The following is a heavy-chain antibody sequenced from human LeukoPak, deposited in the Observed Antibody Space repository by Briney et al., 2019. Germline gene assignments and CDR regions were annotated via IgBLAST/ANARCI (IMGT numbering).Heavy chain of an antibody. V-gene: IGHV4-39*01. CDR2: IYYSGST. CDR1: GGSISSSSYY. CDR3: ARHRIAVAGTLRFDP. D-gene: IGHD6-19*01. Sequence: PSETLSLTCTVSGGSISSSSYYWGWIRQPPGKGLEWTGSIYYSGSTYYNPSLKSRVTISVDTSKNQFSLKLSSVTAADTAVYYCARHRIAVAGTLRFDPWGQGTLVTVSS. J-gene: IGHJ5*02.